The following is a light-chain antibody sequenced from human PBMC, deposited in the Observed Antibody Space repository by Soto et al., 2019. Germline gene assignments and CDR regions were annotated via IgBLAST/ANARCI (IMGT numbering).Light chain of an antibody. CDR1: QAVRSDF. CDR2: GAS. J-gene: IGKJ1*01. V-gene: IGKV3-20*01. CDR3: QQGGGSLCT. Sequence: EIVLTQSPGTLSMSPGERATLSCRASQAVRSDFLAWYQHKPGQAPRLVIYGASTRATGIPDRFSGSGSGTDFTLTISRLEPEDFAVYYCQQGGGSLCTFGQGTKVEIK.